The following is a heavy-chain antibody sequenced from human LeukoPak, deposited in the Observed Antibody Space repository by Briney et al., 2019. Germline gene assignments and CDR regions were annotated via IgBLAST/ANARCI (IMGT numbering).Heavy chain of an antibody. Sequence: ASVKVSCKASGYTFTSYDINWVRQATGQGLEWMGWMNPNSGNTSYAQKFQGRVTMTRDTSTSTVYMELSSLRSEDTAVYYCARGSGQLWFGEDVSDSPPSFDYWGQGTLVTVSS. D-gene: IGHD3-10*01. V-gene: IGHV1-8*01. CDR2: MNPNSGNT. CDR3: ARGSGQLWFGEDVSDSPPSFDY. J-gene: IGHJ4*02. CDR1: GYTFTSYD.